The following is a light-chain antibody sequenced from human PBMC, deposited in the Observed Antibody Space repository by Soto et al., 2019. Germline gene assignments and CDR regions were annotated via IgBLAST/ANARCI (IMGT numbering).Light chain of an antibody. CDR1: QDIHNY. CDR2: AAS. V-gene: IGKV1-8*01. CDR3: QHYYNYPWT. J-gene: IGKJ1*01. Sequence: AVLLTQSPSSFSASTADRATITCRASQDIHNYLAWYQQVPGKAPKLLLYAASILQTGVPSRFSGSGSATDFTLTIDGLQSEDFATYFCQHYYNYPWTFGQGTTVE.